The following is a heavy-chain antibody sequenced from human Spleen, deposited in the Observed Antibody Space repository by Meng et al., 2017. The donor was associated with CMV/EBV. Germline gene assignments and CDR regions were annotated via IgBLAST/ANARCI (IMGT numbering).Heavy chain of an antibody. Sequence: SETLSLTCAVYGGHFSGYYWSWIRQPPGKGLEWIGEINQSGSTKYNPTLKSRVTISLDTSKKQFSLKLTSVTAADTAVYYCARGRRGYCSSTSCYGWWFDPWGQGTLVTVSS. CDR3: ARGRRGYCSSTSCYGWWFDP. D-gene: IGHD2-2*01. CDR1: GGHFSGYY. CDR2: INQSGST. V-gene: IGHV4-34*01. J-gene: IGHJ5*02.